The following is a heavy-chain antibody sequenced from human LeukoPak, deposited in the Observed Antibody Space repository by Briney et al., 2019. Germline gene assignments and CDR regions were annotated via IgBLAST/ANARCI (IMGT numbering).Heavy chain of an antibody. Sequence: SSETLSLTCTVSGGSISSYYWSWIRQPPGKGLEWIGYIYHSGSTNYNPSLKSRVTISVDTSKNQFSLKLSSVTAADTAVYYCARDLWDTATYYYYGMDVWGQGTTVTVSS. CDR1: GGSISSYY. V-gene: IGHV4-59*01. CDR2: IYHSGST. J-gene: IGHJ6*02. D-gene: IGHD5-18*01. CDR3: ARDLWDTATYYYYGMDV.